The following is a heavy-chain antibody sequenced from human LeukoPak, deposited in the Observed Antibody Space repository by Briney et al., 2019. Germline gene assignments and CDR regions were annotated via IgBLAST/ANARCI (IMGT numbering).Heavy chain of an antibody. Sequence: SETLSLTCTVSGGSISSYYWSWIRQPAGKGLEWIGRIYTSGSTNYNPSLKSRVTMSVDTSKNQFSLKLSSVTAADTAVYYCERKWRSESWSTVDYWGQGTLVGVSS. CDR1: GGSISSYY. CDR2: IYTSGST. CDR3: ERKWRSESWSTVDY. J-gene: IGHJ4*02. D-gene: IGHD6-13*01. V-gene: IGHV4-4*07.